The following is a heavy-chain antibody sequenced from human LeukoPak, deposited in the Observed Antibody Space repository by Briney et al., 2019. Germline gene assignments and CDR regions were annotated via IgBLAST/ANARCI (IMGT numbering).Heavy chain of an antibody. Sequence: GGSLRLSCTASGFIFSSYEINWVRQAPGKGLEWVSYIGSSGSYIYYADSVKGRFTISRDNAKNSLYLQMNSLRAEDTAVYYCARIMTTVTTSDYWGQGTLVTVSS. CDR1: GFIFSSYE. CDR2: IGSSGSYI. J-gene: IGHJ4*02. V-gene: IGHV3-48*03. CDR3: ARIMTTVTTSDY. D-gene: IGHD4-17*01.